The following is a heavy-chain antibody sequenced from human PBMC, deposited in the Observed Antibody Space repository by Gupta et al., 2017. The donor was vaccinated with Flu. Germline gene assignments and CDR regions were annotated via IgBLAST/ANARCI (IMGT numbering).Heavy chain of an antibody. CDR3: ARDPPKFWYFDY. J-gene: IGHJ4*02. V-gene: IGHV4-38-2*02. CDR1: GYSISSGYY. Sequence: QVQLQESGPGLVKPSETLSLTCAVSGYSISSGYYWGWIRQPPGKGLEWIGSIYHSGSTYYNPSLKSRVTISVDTSKNQFSLKLSSVTAADTAVYYCARDPPKFWYFDYWGQGTLVTVSS. CDR2: IYHSGST.